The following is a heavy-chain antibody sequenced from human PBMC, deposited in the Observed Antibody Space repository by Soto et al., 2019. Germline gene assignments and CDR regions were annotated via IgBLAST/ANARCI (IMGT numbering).Heavy chain of an antibody. Sequence: EVQLVESGGGLVQPGRSLRLSCAASGFTFGDYAMHWVRQTPGKGLEWVSDISWNSGRIDYADSVKGRVTISRDNAKNFLYLQMNSLSVEDTALYYCAKGGYSSDWYIGQWGQGTLVTVSS. D-gene: IGHD6-19*01. CDR1: GFTFGDYA. CDR2: ISWNSGRI. V-gene: IGHV3-9*01. J-gene: IGHJ4*02. CDR3: AKGGYSSDWYIGQ.